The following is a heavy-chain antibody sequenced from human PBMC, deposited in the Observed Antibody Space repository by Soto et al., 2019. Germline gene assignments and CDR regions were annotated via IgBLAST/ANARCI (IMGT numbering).Heavy chain of an antibody. V-gene: IGHV4-59*08. CDR1: GGSISSYY. J-gene: IGHJ4*02. CDR3: ARQDGDYGLIYYFDY. D-gene: IGHD4-17*01. CDR2: IYYSGST. Sequence: SETLSLTCTVSGGSISSYYWSWIRQPPGKGLEWIGYIYYSGSTNYNPSLKSRVTISVDTSKNQFSLKLSSVTAADTAVYYCARQDGDYGLIYYFDYWGQGTLVTVSS.